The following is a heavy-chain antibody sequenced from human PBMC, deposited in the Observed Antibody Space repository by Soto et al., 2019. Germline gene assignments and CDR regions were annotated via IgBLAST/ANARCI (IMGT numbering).Heavy chain of an antibody. CDR1: GGSISSGGYY. Sequence: PSKTLSLTCAVSGGSISSGGYYWNWIRQLPGKGLEWIGHIYYSGSTYYNPSLKSRVTISVDTSKNQFSLKLSSVTAADTAVYYCVLRYDYRFYWGQGTLVTVS. J-gene: IGHJ4*02. CDR3: VLRYDYRFY. D-gene: IGHD4-4*01. CDR2: IYYSGST. V-gene: IGHV4-31*11.